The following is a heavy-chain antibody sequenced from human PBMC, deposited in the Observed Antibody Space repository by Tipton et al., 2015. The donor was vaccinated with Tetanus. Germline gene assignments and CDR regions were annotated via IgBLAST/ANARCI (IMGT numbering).Heavy chain of an antibody. CDR2: ISGSGGST. D-gene: IGHD3-16*01. V-gene: IGHV3-23*01. Sequence: AASGFTFSSYAMSWVRQAPGKGLEWVSAISGSGGSTYYADSVKGRFNISRDNYKHRLYLQMNSLTAEDTAVYYSAKLEAGGYYLDYWGQGTLVPVSS. J-gene: IGHJ4*02. CDR3: AKLEAGGYYLDY. CDR1: GFTFSSYA.